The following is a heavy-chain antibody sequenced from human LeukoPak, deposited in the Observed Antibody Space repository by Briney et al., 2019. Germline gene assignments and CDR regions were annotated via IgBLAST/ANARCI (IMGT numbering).Heavy chain of an antibody. CDR2: INHSGST. J-gene: IGHJ5*02. CDR1: GGSFSGYY. V-gene: IGHV4-34*01. CDR3: ARNDYVLGSYRLNWFDP. Sequence: TSETLSLTCAVYGGSFSGYYWSWIRQPPGKGLEWIGEINHSGSTNYNPSLKSRVTISVDTSKNQFSLKLSSVTAADTAVYYCARNDYVLGSYRLNWFDPWGQGTLVTVSS. D-gene: IGHD3-16*02.